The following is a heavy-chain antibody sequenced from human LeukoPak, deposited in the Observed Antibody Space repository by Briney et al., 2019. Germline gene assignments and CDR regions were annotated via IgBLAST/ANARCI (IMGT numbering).Heavy chain of an antibody. Sequence: PGGSLRLSCAASGFTFSDHYMDWVRQAPGKGLEWVSYISSSGSDKYYPDSVKGRFTISRDNAKNSLYLQMNSLRAEDTAVYYCARRTSGAFAIWGQGTKVTVSS. J-gene: IGHJ3*02. CDR1: GFTFSDHY. CDR2: ISSSGSDK. CDR3: ARRTSGAFAI. V-gene: IGHV3-11*04.